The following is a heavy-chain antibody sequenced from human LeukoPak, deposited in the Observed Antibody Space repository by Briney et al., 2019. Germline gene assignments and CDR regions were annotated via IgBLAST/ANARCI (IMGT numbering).Heavy chain of an antibody. Sequence: SETLSLTCTVSGGSISSGGYYWSWIRQHPGKGLEWIGYIYYTGGTHYNPSLKSRLTISVDTSENHFSLKLSSVTAADTAIYFCARAPGAFDIWGQGTMVTVSS. J-gene: IGHJ3*02. CDR1: GGSISSGGYY. V-gene: IGHV4-31*03. CDR2: IYYTGGT. CDR3: ARAPGAFDI.